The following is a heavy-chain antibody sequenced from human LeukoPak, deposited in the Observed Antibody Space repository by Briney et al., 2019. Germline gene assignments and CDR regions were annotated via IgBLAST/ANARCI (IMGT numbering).Heavy chain of an antibody. Sequence: TLSLTCTVSGGSISSSGYYWGWIRQPPGKGLEWIGTVYYTGSTYYNPSLKSRVTTSEDTSRNQFSLKLNSVTAADTAVYYCARGSGTYYYDSGGYLNWFDPWGQGILVTVSS. CDR2: VYYTGST. CDR1: GGSISSSGYY. J-gene: IGHJ5*02. D-gene: IGHD3-22*01. V-gene: IGHV4-39*01. CDR3: ARGSGTYYYDSGGYLNWFDP.